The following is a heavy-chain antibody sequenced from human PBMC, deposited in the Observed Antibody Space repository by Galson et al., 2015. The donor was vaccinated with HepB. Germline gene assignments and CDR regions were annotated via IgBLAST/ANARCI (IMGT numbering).Heavy chain of an antibody. Sequence: ALVKPTQTLTLTCTFSGFSLSTSGMCVSWIRQPPGKALEWLALIDWDDDKYYSTSLKTRLTISKDTSKNQVVLTMTNMDPVDTATYYCARLTRGYSYGLGGYYYYGMDVWGQGTTVTVSS. CDR2: IDWDDDK. J-gene: IGHJ6*02. V-gene: IGHV2-70*01. CDR3: ARLTRGYSYGLGGYYYYGMDV. D-gene: IGHD5-18*01. CDR1: GFSLSTSGMC.